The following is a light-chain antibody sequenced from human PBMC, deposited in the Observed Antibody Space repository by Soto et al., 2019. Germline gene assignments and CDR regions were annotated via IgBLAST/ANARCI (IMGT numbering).Light chain of an antibody. CDR1: TGAVTSGYY. CDR2: SIS. Sequence: QAVVTQEPSLTVSPGETVTLTCASSTGAVTSGYYPNWFQQKPGQAPRPLIYSISNKRSWTPARFSGSLLGDKAALTLSGVQPEDEAEYYCLLYYGGAQVFGGGTKLTVL. CDR3: LLYYGGAQV. V-gene: IGLV7-43*01. J-gene: IGLJ3*02.